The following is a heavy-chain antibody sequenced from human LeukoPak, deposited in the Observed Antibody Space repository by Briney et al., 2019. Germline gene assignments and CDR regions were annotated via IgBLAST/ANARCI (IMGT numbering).Heavy chain of an antibody. Sequence: PSETLSLTCTVSGGSISSGGDYWSWIRQHPGKGLEWIGYIYYSGSTYYNPSLKSRVTISVDTSKNQFSLKLSSVTAADTAVYYWARDLYTVVSWYFDLWGRGTLVTVSS. V-gene: IGHV4-31*03. CDR2: IYYSGST. CDR1: GGSISSGGDY. D-gene: IGHD4-23*01. CDR3: ARDLYTVVSWYFDL. J-gene: IGHJ2*01.